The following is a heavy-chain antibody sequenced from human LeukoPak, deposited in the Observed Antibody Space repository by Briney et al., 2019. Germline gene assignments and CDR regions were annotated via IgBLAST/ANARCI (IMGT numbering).Heavy chain of an antibody. CDR2: TKQDASEK. CDR3: ACSGRGPFDA. J-gene: IGHJ3*01. V-gene: IGHV3-7*01. D-gene: IGHD6-19*01. CDR1: GFTFSDYW. Sequence: GGSPRLSCAASGFTFSDYWMSWVRQAPGKGLEWVATTKQDASEKYYVDSVKGRFTISRDNVKNSLFFQMNSLRAEDTAVYYCACSGRGPFDAWGQGTMVTVSS.